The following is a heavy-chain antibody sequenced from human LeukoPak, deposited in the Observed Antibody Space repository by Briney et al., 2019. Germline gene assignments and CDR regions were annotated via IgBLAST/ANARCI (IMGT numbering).Heavy chain of an antibody. D-gene: IGHD1-26*01. CDR1: GGSISSSNW. J-gene: IGHJ3*02. Sequence: SVTLSFNCAVSGGSISSSNWWSWVRQPPGKGLEWIGEIYHSGSTNYNPSLKSRVTISVDKSKNQFSLKLSSVTAADTAVYYSARGQEWELLTGLGTFGPFDIWGQGTMVTVSS. CDR3: ARGQEWELLTGLGTFGPFDI. V-gene: IGHV4-4*02. CDR2: IYHSGST.